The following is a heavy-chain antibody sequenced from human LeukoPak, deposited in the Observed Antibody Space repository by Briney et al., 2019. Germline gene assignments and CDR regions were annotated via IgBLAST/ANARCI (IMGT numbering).Heavy chain of an antibody. CDR2: IYYSGST. CDR1: GGSISSYY. V-gene: IGHV4-59*12. D-gene: IGHD6-6*01. CDR3: ARDGQQLAHDY. Sequence: SETLSLTCTVSGGSISSYYWSWIRQPPGKGLEWIGYIYYSGSTNYNPSLKSRVTMSVDTSKNQFSLKLSSVTAADTAVYYCARDGQQLAHDYWGQGTLVTVSS. J-gene: IGHJ4*02.